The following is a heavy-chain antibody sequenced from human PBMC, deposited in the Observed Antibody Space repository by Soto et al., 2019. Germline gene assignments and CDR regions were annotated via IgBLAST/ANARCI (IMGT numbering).Heavy chain of an antibody. CDR1: GASISNYY. V-gene: IGHV4-4*07. CDR3: RRDFGY. Sequence: SETLSLTCTVSGASISNYYWSWIRQPAGKGLEWIGRLSTSGNTNYNPSLKSRVTMSLDTSKNQFSLMLNSVTAADTAVYYCRRDFGYWGQGTLVTVSS. J-gene: IGHJ4*02. CDR2: LSTSGNT.